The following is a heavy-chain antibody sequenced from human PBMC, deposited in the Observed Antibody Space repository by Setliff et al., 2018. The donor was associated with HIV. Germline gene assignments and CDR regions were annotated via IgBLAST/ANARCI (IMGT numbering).Heavy chain of an antibody. CDR1: GDSFRSHA. D-gene: IGHD5-12*01. CDR2: FLAVLRKP. CDR3: ARVGEMATIGYSYYYMDV. Sequence: GASVKVSCKASGDSFRSHAISWVRQAPGQGLEWMGDFLAVLRKPTHAERFQDRLTITADESTSTVYMELTSLRFEDTAVYYCARVGEMATIGYSYYYMDVWGKGTTVTVS. V-gene: IGHV1-69*13. J-gene: IGHJ6*03.